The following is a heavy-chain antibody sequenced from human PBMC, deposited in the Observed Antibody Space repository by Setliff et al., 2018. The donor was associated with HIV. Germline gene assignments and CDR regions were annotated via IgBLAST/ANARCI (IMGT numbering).Heavy chain of an antibody. CDR3: AIDMVGGWLRPMPDF. CDR1: GFTLREVS. Sequence: ASVKVSCKVSGFTLREVSMHWVRQAPAKGLEWMGYFDPEDGETVYALKFQGRVTMTEDTSTDTAYMELSGLRSEDMAVYYCAIDMVGGWLRPMPDFWGQGALVTVSS. D-gene: IGHD2-2*01. J-gene: IGHJ4*02. CDR2: FDPEDGET. V-gene: IGHV1-24*01.